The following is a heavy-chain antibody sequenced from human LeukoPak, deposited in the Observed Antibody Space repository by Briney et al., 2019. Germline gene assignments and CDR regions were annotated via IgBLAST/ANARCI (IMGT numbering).Heavy chain of an antibody. Sequence: GEALKISCKGSGYSFTTYCIAWVRQIPGGGQEWMGIIYPGDSDIGYSPSFQGQVTISADRSISTAYLQCSSLKASDSAMYYCARSMTTVTPLDYWGQGTLVTVSS. V-gene: IGHV5-51*01. CDR2: IYPGDSDI. D-gene: IGHD4-17*01. CDR1: GYSFTTYC. J-gene: IGHJ4*02. CDR3: ARSMTTVTPLDY.